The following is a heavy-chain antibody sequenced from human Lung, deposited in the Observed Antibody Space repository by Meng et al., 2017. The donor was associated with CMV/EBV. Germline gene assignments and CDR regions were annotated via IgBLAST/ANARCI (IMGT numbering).Heavy chain of an antibody. Sequence: SCAASGFTVSRNYMNWVRQAPGKGLEWVSLIDTGGSTYYADSVKGRLTISRDNSKNTLYFEMNSLRVEDTAVYYCAKSIRYCSSISCYPEDSGYYYYGMAVWXQGTTVTVSS. J-gene: IGHJ6*02. CDR3: AKSIRYCSSISCYPEDSGYYYYGMAV. CDR2: IDTGGST. CDR1: GFTVSRNY. V-gene: IGHV3-66*01. D-gene: IGHD2-2*01.